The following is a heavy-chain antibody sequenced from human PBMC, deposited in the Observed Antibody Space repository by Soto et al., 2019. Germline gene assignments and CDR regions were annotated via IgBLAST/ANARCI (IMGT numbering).Heavy chain of an antibody. Sequence: GGSLSLSCAASGFTFSIYWMSWVRQAPGKGLEWVANIKEYGSEKYYVDSVEGRFTISRDNAKNSLYLQMNSLRAEDTAVYYCARGWGYFDSSGFPYLYAMDVWGQGTTVTVSS. CDR3: ARGWGYFDSSGFPYLYAMDV. CDR2: IKEYGSEK. CDR1: GFTFSIYW. J-gene: IGHJ6*02. D-gene: IGHD3-22*01. V-gene: IGHV3-7*01.